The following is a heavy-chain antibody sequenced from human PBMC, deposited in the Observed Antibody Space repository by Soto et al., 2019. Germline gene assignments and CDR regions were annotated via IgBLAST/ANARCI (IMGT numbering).Heavy chain of an antibody. Sequence: PVGSLRLACTASGFTFSSYSMNWVRPAPGKGLEWISYISSHSSTLYYADSVKGRFTISRDNAGNSLYLQMNSLRDEDTAVYYCVRDGSGNLYLNWFDPWGQGTLVTVSS. V-gene: IGHV3-48*02. CDR3: VRDGSGNLYLNWFDP. D-gene: IGHD6-19*01. J-gene: IGHJ5*02. CDR1: GFTFSSYS. CDR2: ISSHSSTL.